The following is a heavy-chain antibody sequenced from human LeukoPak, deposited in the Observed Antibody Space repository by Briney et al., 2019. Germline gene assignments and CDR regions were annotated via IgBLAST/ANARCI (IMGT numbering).Heavy chain of an antibody. CDR2: IFYTGST. D-gene: IGHD6-13*01. CDR1: GGSISGNY. J-gene: IGHJ4*02. Sequence: SETLSLTCTVSGGSISGNYWSWIRQPPGKGLEWIGYIFYTGSTNYNPSLKGRVTISVDTSKNQLSLKLSSVTAADTALYYCARAHTSSWYMDYWGQGTLVTGSS. V-gene: IGHV4-59*01. CDR3: ARAHTSSWYMDY.